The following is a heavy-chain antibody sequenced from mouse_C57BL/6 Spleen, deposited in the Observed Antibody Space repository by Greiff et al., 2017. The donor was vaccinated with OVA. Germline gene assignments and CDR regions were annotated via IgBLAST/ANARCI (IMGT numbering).Heavy chain of an antibody. Sequence: VKLQQPGAELVKPGASVKMSCKASGYTFTSYWITWVKQRPGQGLEWIGDIYPGSGSTNYNEKFKSKATLTVDTSSSTAYMQLSSLTSEDSAVYYCAREGGLLPRGYVDYWGQGTTLTVSS. CDR2: IYPGSGST. CDR3: AREGGLLPRGYVDY. D-gene: IGHD1-1*01. J-gene: IGHJ2*01. V-gene: IGHV1-55*01. CDR1: GYTFTSYW.